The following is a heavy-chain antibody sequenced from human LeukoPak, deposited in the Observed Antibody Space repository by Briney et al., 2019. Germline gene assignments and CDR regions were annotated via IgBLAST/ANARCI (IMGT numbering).Heavy chain of an antibody. J-gene: IGHJ3*02. V-gene: IGHV5-51*01. CDR1: GYSFTSYW. CDR3: ARQGGDYYDSSGYNAFDI. Sequence: GESLKISCKGSGYSFTSYWIGWVRQMPGKGLEWMGIIYPGDSDTRYSPSFQGQVTISADKSISTAYLQWSSLKASDTAMYYCARQGGDYYDSSGYNAFDIWGQGTMVTVS. D-gene: IGHD3-22*01. CDR2: IYPGDSDT.